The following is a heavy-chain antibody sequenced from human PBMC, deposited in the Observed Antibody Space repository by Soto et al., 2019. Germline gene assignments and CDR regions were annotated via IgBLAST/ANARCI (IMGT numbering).Heavy chain of an antibody. CDR1: GFKFSDHG. J-gene: IGHJ6*02. CDR3: AKDLRITVFGVVNPYYYHAVAV. Sequence: GGSLRLSCAASGFKFSDHGMHWVRQAPGKGLEWVAVISYDGSNKKYVDSVKGRFTISRDNSKNTLYLQMNSLGAEDTAVYYCAKDLRITVFGVVNPYYYHAVAVWGLGTKVTVSS. V-gene: IGHV3-30*18. D-gene: IGHD3-3*01. CDR2: ISYDGSNK.